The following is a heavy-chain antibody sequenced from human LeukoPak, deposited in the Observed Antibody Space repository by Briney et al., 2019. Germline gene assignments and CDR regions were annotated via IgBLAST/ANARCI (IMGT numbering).Heavy chain of an antibody. Sequence: GGSLRLSCAASGFTFSSYAMHWVRQAPGKGLEWVAVIWYDGSNKYYADSVKGRFTISRDHSKNTLYLQMKSLRAEDTAVYYCARDPPMYYYDEPGSRDAFDIWGQGTMVTVSS. CDR2: IWYDGSNK. V-gene: IGHV3-33*01. CDR3: ARDPPMYYYDEPGSRDAFDI. D-gene: IGHD3-22*01. CDR1: GFTFSSYA. J-gene: IGHJ3*02.